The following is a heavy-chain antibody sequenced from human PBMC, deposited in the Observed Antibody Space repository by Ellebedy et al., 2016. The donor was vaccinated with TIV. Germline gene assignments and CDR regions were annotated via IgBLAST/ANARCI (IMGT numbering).Heavy chain of an antibody. Sequence: GESLKISCAASGLTVSSFGMAWVRQAPGKGLEWVSSMNSGGGTFYANSVKGRFTISRDNSKNTLSLQMNSLRVDDTAVYYCATEWDYWGQGTLVTVSS. J-gene: IGHJ4*02. CDR2: MNSGGGT. V-gene: IGHV3-23*01. CDR1: GLTVSSFG. CDR3: ATEWDY.